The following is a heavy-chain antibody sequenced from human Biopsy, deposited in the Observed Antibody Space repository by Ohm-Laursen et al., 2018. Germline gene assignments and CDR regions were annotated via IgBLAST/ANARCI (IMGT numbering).Heavy chain of an antibody. D-gene: IGHD1-26*01. J-gene: IGHJ3*01. Sequence: VSSVKVSCKVSGATVTSYAISWVRQAPGQGLEWMGRIIPFTGVTNYAQNFQGKVTISADKSPPTVYVELSTLKPDDTAVYYCATDARWDPSLDAFHVWGQGTQVTVS. CDR2: IIPFTGVT. V-gene: IGHV1-69*04. CDR1: GATVTSYA. CDR3: ATDARWDPSLDAFHV.